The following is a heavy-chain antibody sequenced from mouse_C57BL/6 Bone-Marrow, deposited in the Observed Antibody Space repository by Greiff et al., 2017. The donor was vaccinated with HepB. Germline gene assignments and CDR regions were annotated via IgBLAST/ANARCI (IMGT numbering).Heavy chain of an antibody. CDR3: ARDPYGCFDY. Sequence: DVHLVESEGGLVQPGSSMKLSCTASGFTFSDYYMAWVRQVPEKGLEWVANINYDGSSTYYLDSLKSRFIISRDNAKNNLYLQMSSLKSEDTATYYCARDPYGCFDYWGQGTTLTVSS. V-gene: IGHV5-16*01. CDR2: INYDGSST. J-gene: IGHJ2*01. CDR1: GFTFSDYY. D-gene: IGHD1-1*01.